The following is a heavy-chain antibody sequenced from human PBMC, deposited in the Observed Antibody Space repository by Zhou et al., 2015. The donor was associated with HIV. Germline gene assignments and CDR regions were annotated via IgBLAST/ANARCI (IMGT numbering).Heavy chain of an antibody. CDR3: ATYCSGGSCQAEDAFDM. CDR2: INPFFGTT. V-gene: IGHV1-69*06. Sequence: QVVLIQSGAEVRRPGSSVKISCKASGGSFPVTWVRQAPGQGLEWMGGINPFFGTTNYAQKFQGRVTITADKSTSTAYMEMSSLRSEDTAVYYCATYCSGGSCQAEDAFDMWGQGTRVTVSS. CDR1: GGSFP. J-gene: IGHJ3*02. D-gene: IGHD2-15*01.